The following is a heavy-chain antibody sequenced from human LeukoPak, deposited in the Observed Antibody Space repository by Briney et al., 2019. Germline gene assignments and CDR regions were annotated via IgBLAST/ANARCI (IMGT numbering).Heavy chain of an antibody. V-gene: IGHV3-23*01. Sequence: PGGSLRLSCAASGFTLNNYAMSWVRQAPGKGLEWVSIINNSGGSTYYADSVKGRFTISRDLSKNTLYLQMNSLRAEDTALYYCARKCSGTNPFDYWGQGTLVTVSS. J-gene: IGHJ4*02. CDR2: INNSGGST. CDR3: ARKCSGTNPFDY. D-gene: IGHD1-26*01. CDR1: GFTLNNYA.